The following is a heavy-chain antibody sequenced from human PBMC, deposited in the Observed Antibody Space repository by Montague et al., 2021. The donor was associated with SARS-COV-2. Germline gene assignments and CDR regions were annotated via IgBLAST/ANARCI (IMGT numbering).Heavy chain of an antibody. Sequence: SETLPLTCTVSGGSISSSSYYWAWIRQPPGKGLEWIGSIYYRGSTYYNPSLKSRVFISVETSKNQLSLTLTSVTAADTAVYYCATQEDPSGWIPGPFDFWGQGTLLSASS. J-gene: IGHJ4*02. CDR1: GGSISSSSYY. CDR3: ATQEDPSGWIPGPFDF. CDR2: IYYRGST. V-gene: IGHV4-39*01. D-gene: IGHD6-19*01.